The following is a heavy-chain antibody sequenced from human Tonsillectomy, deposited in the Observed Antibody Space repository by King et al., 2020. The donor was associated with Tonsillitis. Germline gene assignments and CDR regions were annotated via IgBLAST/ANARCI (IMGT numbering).Heavy chain of an antibody. Sequence: QLQESGPGLVKPSETLSLTCTVSGGSISSYYWSWIRQPPGKGLEWIGYIYYSGSTNYNPSLKSRVTISVDTSKNQFSLKLGSVTAADTAVYYCAIAAAGMDYWGQGTLVTVSS. CDR2: IYYSGST. V-gene: IGHV4-59*08. D-gene: IGHD6-13*01. J-gene: IGHJ4*02. CDR1: GGSISSYY. CDR3: AIAAAGMDY.